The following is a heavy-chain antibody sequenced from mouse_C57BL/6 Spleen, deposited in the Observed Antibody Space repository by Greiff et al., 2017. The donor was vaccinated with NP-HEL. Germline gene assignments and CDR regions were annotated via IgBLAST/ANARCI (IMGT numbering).Heavy chain of an antibody. D-gene: IGHD2-5*01. Sequence: SYWMQWVKQRPGQGLEWIGEIDPSDSYTNYNQKFKGKATLTVDTSSSTAYMQLSSLTSEDSAVYYCARLADYYSNPYFDYWGQGTTLTVSS. CDR2: IDPSDSYT. CDR1: SYW. J-gene: IGHJ2*01. V-gene: IGHV1-50*01. CDR3: ARLADYYSNPYFDY.